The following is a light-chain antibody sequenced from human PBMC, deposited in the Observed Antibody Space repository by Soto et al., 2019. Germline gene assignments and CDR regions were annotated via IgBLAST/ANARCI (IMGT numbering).Light chain of an antibody. CDR3: CSYAGSSYVV. Sequence: QSALTQPASVSGSPEQSITISCTGTSSDVGAYNLVSWYQQHPGKAPRLIIYEGSKRPSGISHRFSGSKSGNTASLTISGLQAEDEADYYCCSYAGSSYVVFGGGTKLTVL. CDR2: EGS. V-gene: IGLV2-23*01. CDR1: SSDVGAYNL. J-gene: IGLJ2*01.